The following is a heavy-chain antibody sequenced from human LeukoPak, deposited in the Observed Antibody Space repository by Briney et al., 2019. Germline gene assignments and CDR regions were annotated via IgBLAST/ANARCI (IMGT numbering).Heavy chain of an antibody. D-gene: IGHD1-26*01. J-gene: IGHJ4*02. CDR2: ISSSSSYI. CDR1: GFTFSSYS. Sequence: GGSLRLSCAASGFTFSSYSMNWVRQAPGKGLEWVSSISSSSSYIYYADSVKGRFTISRDNAKNSLYLQMNSLRAEDTAVYYCAREKVGATNGNDYWGQGTLVTVSS. V-gene: IGHV3-21*01. CDR3: AREKVGATNGNDY.